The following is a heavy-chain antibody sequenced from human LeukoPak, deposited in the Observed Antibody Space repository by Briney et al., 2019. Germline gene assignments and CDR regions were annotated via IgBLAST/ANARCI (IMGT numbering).Heavy chain of an antibody. CDR3: ARGRSSSWYFDYYYMDV. D-gene: IGHD6-13*01. V-gene: IGHV4-59*02. Sequence: PSETRSLTXTVSGGSVGSYYWGWIRQPPGKRLEWIGYIYYSGSTNYNPSLKSRVTISVDTSKNQFSLKLSSVTAADTAVYYCARGRSSSWYFDYYYMDVWGKGTTVTVSS. CDR2: IYYSGST. J-gene: IGHJ6*03. CDR1: GGSVGSYY.